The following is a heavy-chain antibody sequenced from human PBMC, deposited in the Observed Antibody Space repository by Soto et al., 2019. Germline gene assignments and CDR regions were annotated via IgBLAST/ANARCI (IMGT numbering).Heavy chain of an antibody. CDR1: GFTFSSYA. CDR3: ARDAGHYYGSGSYYPDDY. CDR2: ISYDGSNK. J-gene: IGHJ4*02. Sequence: QVQLVESGGGVVQPGRSLRLSCAASGFTFSSYAMHWVRQAPGKGLEWVAVISYDGSNKYYADSVKGRFTISRDNFKITXXLQMNSLRAEDTAVYYCARDAGHYYGSGSYYPDDYWGQGTLVTVSS. V-gene: IGHV3-30-3*01. D-gene: IGHD3-10*01.